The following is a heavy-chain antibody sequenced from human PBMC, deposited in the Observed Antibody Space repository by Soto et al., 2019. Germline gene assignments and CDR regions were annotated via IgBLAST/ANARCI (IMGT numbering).Heavy chain of an antibody. CDR1: GFTFSSYA. Sequence: PGGSLRLCCAASGFTFSSYAMSWVRQAPGKGLEWVSAISGSGGSTYYADPVKGRFTISRDNSKNTLYLQMNSLRAEDTAVYYCAKDRSIALPGTSPIHYRGQGTLVSGSS. CDR2: ISGSGGST. D-gene: IGHD6-19*01. J-gene: IGHJ4*02. V-gene: IGHV3-23*01. CDR3: AKDRSIALPGTSPIHY.